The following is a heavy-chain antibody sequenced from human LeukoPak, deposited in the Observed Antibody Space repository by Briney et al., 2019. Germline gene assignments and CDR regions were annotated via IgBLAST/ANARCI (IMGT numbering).Heavy chain of an antibody. Sequence: ASVKVSCKASGYTFTNYNMHWVRQAPGQGLEWMGIIKPSGGSTSYAQKFQGRVTMTRDTSTSTVYMELSSLRSEDTAVYYCAVRSGVLPYYFDYWGQGTLVTVSS. CDR2: IKPSGGST. CDR3: AVRSGVLPYYFDY. J-gene: IGHJ4*02. V-gene: IGHV1-46*01. CDR1: GYTFTNYN. D-gene: IGHD3-10*01.